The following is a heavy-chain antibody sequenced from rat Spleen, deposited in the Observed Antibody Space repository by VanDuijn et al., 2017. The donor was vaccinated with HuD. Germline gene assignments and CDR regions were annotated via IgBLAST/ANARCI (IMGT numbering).Heavy chain of an antibody. CDR1: GFTFSNYY. Sequence: EVQLVESGGGLVQPGRSLKVSCAASGFTFSNYYMAWVRQAPTKGLEWVAYISTRGGSTYYRDSVKGRFTISRDNAKGTLSLQMNILRSEDKATYYCTREETLYWYFDFWGPGTMVTVSS. V-gene: IGHV5-27*01. J-gene: IGHJ1*01. D-gene: IGHD3-4*01. CDR3: TREETLYWYFDF. CDR2: ISTRGGST.